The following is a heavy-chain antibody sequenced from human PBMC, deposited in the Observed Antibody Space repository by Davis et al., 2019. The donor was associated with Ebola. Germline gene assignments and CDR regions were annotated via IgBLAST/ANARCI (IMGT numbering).Heavy chain of an antibody. CDR2: IWYDGSNK. D-gene: IGHD3-3*01. Sequence: SCKASGYTFTSYGMHWVRQAPGKGLEWVAVIWYDGSNKYYADSVKGRFTISRDNSKNTLYLQMNSLRAEDTAVYYCARVIEYYDFWSGSYGMDVWGQGTTVTVSS. CDR1: GYTFTSYG. V-gene: IGHV3-33*01. J-gene: IGHJ6*02. CDR3: ARVIEYYDFWSGSYGMDV.